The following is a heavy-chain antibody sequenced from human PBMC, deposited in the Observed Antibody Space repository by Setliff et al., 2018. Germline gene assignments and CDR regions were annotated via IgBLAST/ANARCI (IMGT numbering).Heavy chain of an antibody. J-gene: IGHJ6*03. CDR1: GYTFTSYG. CDR3: ATEGGSTITRHYMDV. V-gene: IGHV1-18*01. CDR2: VNPYNGDT. Sequence: ASVKVSCKSSGYTFTSYGVSWVRQAPGQGLEWMGWVNPYNGDTKNAQKFQGRVAMTTDTSTTTAYMELSSLRSDDTAVYYCATEGGSTITRHYMDVWGKGTTVTVSS. D-gene: IGHD4-4*01.